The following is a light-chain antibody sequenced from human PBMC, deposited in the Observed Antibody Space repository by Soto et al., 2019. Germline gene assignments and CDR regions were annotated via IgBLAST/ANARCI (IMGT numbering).Light chain of an antibody. CDR1: SSDIGAYNS. J-gene: IGLJ1*01. CDR3: LSYTASSPS. CDR2: QVS. V-gene: IGLV2-14*01. Sequence: QSVLTQPASVSGSPGQSITISCTGTSSDIGAYNSVSWYQQHPGKAPKLIVFQVSFRPSAVSDRFSGSKSDNTASLTISGLQTEDEADYYCLSYTASSPSFGTGTKVTVL.